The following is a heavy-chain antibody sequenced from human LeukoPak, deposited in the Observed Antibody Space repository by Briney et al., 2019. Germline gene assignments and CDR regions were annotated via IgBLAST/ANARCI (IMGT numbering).Heavy chain of an antibody. CDR2: INPNSGGT. CDR3: ARGGIAVELRSYYYGMDV. CDR1: GYTFTGCY. V-gene: IGHV1-2*02. Sequence: ASVKVSCTASGYTFTGCYMHWVRQAPGQGLEWMGWINPNSGGTNYAQKFQGRVTMTRDTSISTAYIELSRLRSDDTAVYYCARGGIAVELRSYYYGMDVWGQGTTVTVSS. D-gene: IGHD6-19*01. J-gene: IGHJ6*02.